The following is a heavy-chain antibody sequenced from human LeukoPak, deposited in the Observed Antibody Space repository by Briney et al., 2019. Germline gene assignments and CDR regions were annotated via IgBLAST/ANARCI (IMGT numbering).Heavy chain of an antibody. CDR2: IIPIFGTA. J-gene: IGHJ4*02. CDR1: GGTFISYA. CDR3: ARAEWELPPLFDY. Sequence: ASVKVSCKASGGTFISYAISWVRQAPGQGLEWMGRIIPIFGTANYAQKFQGRVTITTDESTSTAYMELSSLRSEDTAVYYCARAEWELPPLFDYWGQGTLVTVSS. D-gene: IGHD1-26*01. V-gene: IGHV1-69*05.